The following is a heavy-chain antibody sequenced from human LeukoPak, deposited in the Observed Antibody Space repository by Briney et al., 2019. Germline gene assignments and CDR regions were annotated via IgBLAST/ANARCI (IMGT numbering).Heavy chain of an antibody. V-gene: IGHV3-7*01. CDR2: IKQDGSEK. Sequence: GGSLRLSCAASGFTFSYYWLTWVRQAPGKGLEWVANIKQDGSEKYYVDSVKGRFTISRDNAKKSLDLQMNSLRAEDTAVYYCAKAVRGVIDYWGQGTLVTVSS. J-gene: IGHJ4*02. CDR3: AKAVRGVIDY. CDR1: GFTFSYYW. D-gene: IGHD3-10*01.